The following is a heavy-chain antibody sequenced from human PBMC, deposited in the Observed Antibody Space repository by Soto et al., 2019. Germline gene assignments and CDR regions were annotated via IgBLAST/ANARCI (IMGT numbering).Heavy chain of an antibody. Sequence: GGSLRLSCAASGFTFSSYGMHWVRQAPGKGLEWVAVISYDGSNKYYADSVKGRFTISRDNSKNTPYLQMNSLRAEDTAVYYCAKEGNYYDSSGYLGYWGQGTLVTVSS. D-gene: IGHD3-22*01. CDR1: GFTFSSYG. J-gene: IGHJ4*02. CDR3: AKEGNYYDSSGYLGY. CDR2: ISYDGSNK. V-gene: IGHV3-30*18.